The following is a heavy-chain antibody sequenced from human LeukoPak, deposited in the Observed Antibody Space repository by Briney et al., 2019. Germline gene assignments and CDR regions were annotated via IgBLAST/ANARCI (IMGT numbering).Heavy chain of an antibody. Sequence: GGSLRLSCVASGFTFSSYGMHWVRQAPGKGLEWVAFIRYDGSNKYYADSVKGRFTISRDNSKNTLYLQMNSLRAEDTAVYYCASIPEVDFWSGYYRGWGQGTLVTVSS. CDR2: IRYDGSNK. D-gene: IGHD3-3*01. CDR3: ASIPEVDFWSGYYRG. V-gene: IGHV3-30*02. CDR1: GFTFSSYG. J-gene: IGHJ4*02.